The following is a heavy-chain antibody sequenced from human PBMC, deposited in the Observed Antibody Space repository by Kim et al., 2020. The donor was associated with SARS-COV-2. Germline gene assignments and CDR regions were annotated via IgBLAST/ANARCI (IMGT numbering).Heavy chain of an antibody. CDR2: IYYSGST. CDR3: ARDSGSGSYYEYYFDY. Sequence: SETLSLTCTVSGGSISSGGYYWSWIRQHPGKGLEWIGYIYYSGSTYYNPSLKSRVTISVDTSKNQFSLKLSSVTAADTAVYYCARDSGSGSYYEYYFDYWGQGTLVTVSS. V-gene: IGHV4-31*03. D-gene: IGHD3-10*01. CDR1: GGSISSGGYY. J-gene: IGHJ4*02.